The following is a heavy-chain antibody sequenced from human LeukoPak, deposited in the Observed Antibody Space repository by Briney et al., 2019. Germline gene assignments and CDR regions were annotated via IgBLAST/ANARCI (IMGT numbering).Heavy chain of an antibody. Sequence: GGSLRLSCAASGFTFNINDITCVRQAPGKGLEWVSGISGRGERTYYADSAKGRFTISRDSKNTLSLQMNSLRVEDTAVYYCAKVPWAGEFRMWGQGTLVIVSS. J-gene: IGHJ4*02. CDR2: ISGRGERT. CDR3: AKVPWAGEFRM. V-gene: IGHV3-23*01. D-gene: IGHD3-10*01. CDR1: GFTFNIND.